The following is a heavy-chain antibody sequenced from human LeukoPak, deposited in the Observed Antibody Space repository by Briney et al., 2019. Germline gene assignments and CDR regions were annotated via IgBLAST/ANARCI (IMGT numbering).Heavy chain of an antibody. D-gene: IGHD6-19*01. V-gene: IGHV4-59*12. CDR2: IYYSGST. CDR3: ARDTLRATIAVAGTRTFDY. CDR1: GGSISSYY. Sequence: SETLSLTCTVSGGSISSYYWSWIRQPPGKGLEWIGYIYYSGSTNYNPSLKSRVTISVDTSKNQFSLKLSSVTAADTAVYYCARDTLRATIAVAGTRTFDYWGQGTLVTVSS. J-gene: IGHJ4*02.